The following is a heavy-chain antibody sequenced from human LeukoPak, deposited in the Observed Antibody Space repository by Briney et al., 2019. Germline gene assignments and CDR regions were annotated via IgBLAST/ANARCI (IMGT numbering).Heavy chain of an antibody. J-gene: IGHJ4*02. CDR3: ARDKEWELLIYFDY. Sequence: SETLSLTCAVYGGSFSGYYWGWIRQPPGKGLEWIGEINHSGSTNYNPSLKSRVTISVDTSKNQFSLKLSSVTAADTAVYYCARDKEWELLIYFDYWGQGTLVTVSS. D-gene: IGHD1-26*01. CDR2: INHSGST. V-gene: IGHV4-34*01. CDR1: GGSFSGYY.